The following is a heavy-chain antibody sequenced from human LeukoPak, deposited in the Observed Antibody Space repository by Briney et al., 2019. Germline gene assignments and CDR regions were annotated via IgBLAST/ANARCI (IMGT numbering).Heavy chain of an antibody. CDR1: GGSFSGYY. J-gene: IGHJ6*02. D-gene: IGHD1-20*01. Sequence: SETLSLTCAVYGGSFSGYYWSWIRQPPGKGLEWIGEINHSGSTNYNPSLKSRVTISVDTSKNQFPLKLSSVTAADTAVYYCASLITGTDYYYYGMDVWGQGTTVTVSS. CDR2: INHSGST. V-gene: IGHV4-34*01. CDR3: ASLITGTDYYYYGMDV.